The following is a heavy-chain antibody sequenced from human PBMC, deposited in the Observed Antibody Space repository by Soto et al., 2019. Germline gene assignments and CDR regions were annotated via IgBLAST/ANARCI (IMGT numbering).Heavy chain of an antibody. CDR3: AKGIIAVSGSWHFNN. Sequence: QVQLLESGGGVVQPGRSLRLSCAASGFTFSTYAMCWVRQAPGKGLEWVAIISYDGIHKYYADSVKGRFTISRDNSRNTLNLQMNSLIADDKAVYYYAKGIIAVSGSWHFNNCGQGTLVTITA. D-gene: IGHD6-19*01. J-gene: IGHJ4*02. CDR1: GFTFSTYA. V-gene: IGHV3-30*18. CDR2: ISYDGIHK.